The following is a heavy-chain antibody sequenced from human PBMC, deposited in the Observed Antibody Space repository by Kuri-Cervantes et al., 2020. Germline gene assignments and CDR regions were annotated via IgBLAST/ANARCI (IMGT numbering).Heavy chain of an antibody. J-gene: IGHJ4*02. CDR3: TKRSTGGWSPFDY. Sequence: SLKISCAASGFTFDDYAMHWVRQAPGKGLEWVSGISGDSAFIAYVDSLKGRFTISRDNAKKSVYLQMDSLRAEDTAFYYCTKRSTGGWSPFDYWGQGTLVTVSS. V-gene: IGHV3-9*01. D-gene: IGHD6-19*01. CDR1: GFTFDDYA. CDR2: ISGDSAFI.